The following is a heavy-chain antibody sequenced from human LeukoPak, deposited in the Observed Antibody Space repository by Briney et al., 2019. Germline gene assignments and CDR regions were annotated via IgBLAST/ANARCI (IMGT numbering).Heavy chain of an antibody. CDR2: IKQGGSEK. J-gene: IGHJ4*02. CDR1: GFTFSSYW. CDR3: AKGTRYDLGYHDY. Sequence: PGGSLRLSCAASGFTFSSYWMSWVRQAPGKGLEWVANIKQGGSEKYYVDSVKGRFTISRDNSKNTLYLQMNSLRAEDTAVYYCAKGTRYDLGYHDYWGQGTLVTVSS. D-gene: IGHD3-3*01. V-gene: IGHV3-7*01.